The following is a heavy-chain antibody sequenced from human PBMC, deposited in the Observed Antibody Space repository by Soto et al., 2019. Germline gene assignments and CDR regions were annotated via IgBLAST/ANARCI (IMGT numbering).Heavy chain of an antibody. D-gene: IGHD4-17*01. CDR3: ARDLSGDYGDYYYGMDV. CDR1: GGTFSSYA. V-gene: IGHV1-69*01. CDR2: IIPIFGTA. J-gene: IGHJ6*02. Sequence: QVQLVQSGAEVKKPGSSVKVSCKASGGTFSSYAISWVRQAPGQGLEWMGGIIPIFGTANYAQKFQGRVTITADESTSTADMELSSLRSEDTAVYYCARDLSGDYGDYYYGMDVWGQGTTVTVSS.